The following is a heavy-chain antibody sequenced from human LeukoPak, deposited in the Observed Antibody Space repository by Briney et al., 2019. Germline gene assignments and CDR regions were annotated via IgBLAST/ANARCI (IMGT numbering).Heavy chain of an antibody. CDR1: GGSISSYY. V-gene: IGHV4-59*01. J-gene: IGHJ6*03. CDR2: IYYSGST. CDR3: ARGESPVDYYYYMDV. Sequence: SETLSLTCTVSGGSISSYYWSWIRQPPGKGLEWIGYIYYSGSTNYNPSLKSRVTISVDTSKNQFSLKLSSVTAADTAVYYCARGESPVDYYYYMDVWGKGTTVTVSS.